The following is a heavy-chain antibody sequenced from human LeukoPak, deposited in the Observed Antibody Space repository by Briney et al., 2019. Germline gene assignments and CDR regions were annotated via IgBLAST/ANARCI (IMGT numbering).Heavy chain of an antibody. D-gene: IGHD2-2*01. Sequence: ASVKVSCKASGYTFTSYDINWVRQPPGQGLEWMGWMNPNSGNTGYAQKFQGRVTMTRDTSISTAYMELSRLRSGDTAVYYCAREAMTGFDPWGQGTLVTVSS. CDR2: MNPNSGNT. J-gene: IGHJ5*02. V-gene: IGHV1-8*02. CDR3: AREAMTGFDP. CDR1: GYTFTSYD.